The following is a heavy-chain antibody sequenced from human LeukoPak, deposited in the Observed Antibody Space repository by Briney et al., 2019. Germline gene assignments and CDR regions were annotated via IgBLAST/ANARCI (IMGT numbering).Heavy chain of an antibody. D-gene: IGHD2-2*01. V-gene: IGHV1-2*02. CDR2: INPNSGGT. J-gene: IGHJ5*02. Sequence: GASVKVSCKASGYTFTGYYMHWVRQAPGQGLEWMGWINPNSGGTNYAQKFQGRVTMTRDTSISTAYMELSRLRSDDTAVYYCARVPAATRNPHGFDPWGQGTLVTVSS. CDR1: GYTFTGYY. CDR3: ARVPAATRNPHGFDP.